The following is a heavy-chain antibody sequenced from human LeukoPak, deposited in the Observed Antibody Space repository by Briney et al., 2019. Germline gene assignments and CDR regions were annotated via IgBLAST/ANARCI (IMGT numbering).Heavy chain of an antibody. V-gene: IGHV3-48*04. J-gene: IGHJ4*02. Sequence: GGSLRLSCAASGFTFSSYSMNWVRQAPGKGLEWVSYISSSSSTIYYADSVKGRFTISRDNAKNSLYLQMSSLRAEDTAVYYCARSHDYGGNPMDDFDYWGQGTLVTVSS. CDR1: GFTFSSYS. CDR3: ARSHDYGGNPMDDFDY. D-gene: IGHD4-23*01. CDR2: ISSSSSTI.